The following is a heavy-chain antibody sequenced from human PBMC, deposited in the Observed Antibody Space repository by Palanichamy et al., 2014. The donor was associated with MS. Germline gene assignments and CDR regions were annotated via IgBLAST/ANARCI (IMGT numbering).Heavy chain of an antibody. CDR2: ISYDGSSE. CDR1: GFTFSSYD. D-gene: IGHD3-10*01. Sequence: QVQVVESGGGVVQPGRSLRLSCAASGFTFSSYDMHWVRQAPGEGLEWVALISYDGSSEYYADSVKGRFTISRDNSENTLYLQMNSLRPEDTAVYYCARGRFFDYWGQGTLVTVSS. CDR3: ARGRFFDY. V-gene: IGHV3-30*03. J-gene: IGHJ4*02.